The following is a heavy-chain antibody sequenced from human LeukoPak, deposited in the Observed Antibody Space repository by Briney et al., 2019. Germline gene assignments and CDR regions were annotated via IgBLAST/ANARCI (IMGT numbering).Heavy chain of an antibody. V-gene: IGHV3-23*01. Sequence: GGSLRLSCAASGFTFNNYAMSWVRQAPGKGLEWVSAISGSGGSTFYADSVKGRFTISRDNSKNTLYQQMNSLRAEDTGVYYCAKDRQYSYGYPVYFEYWGQGTLVTVSS. D-gene: IGHD5-18*01. CDR1: GFTFNNYA. J-gene: IGHJ4*02. CDR2: ISGSGGST. CDR3: AKDRQYSYGYPVYFEY.